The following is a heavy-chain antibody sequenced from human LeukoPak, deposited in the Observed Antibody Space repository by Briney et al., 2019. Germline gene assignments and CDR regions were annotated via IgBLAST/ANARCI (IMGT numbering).Heavy chain of an antibody. CDR3: VKDPRGTYYDILTGLGAFDI. V-gene: IGHV3-64D*06. J-gene: IGHJ3*02. CDR1: GFTFSSYA. CDR2: TSSNGGST. D-gene: IGHD3-9*01. Sequence: GGSLRLSCSASGFTFSSYAMHWVRQAPGKGLEYVSATSSNGGSTYYADSVKGRFTISRDNSKNTLYLQMSSLRAEDTAVYYCVKDPRGTYYDILTGLGAFDIWGQGTMVTVSS.